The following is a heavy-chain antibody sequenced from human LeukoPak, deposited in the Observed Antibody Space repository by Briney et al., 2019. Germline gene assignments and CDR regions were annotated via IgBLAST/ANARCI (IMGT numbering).Heavy chain of an antibody. Sequence: TGGSLRLSCAASGLSFSDAWMTWVRQAPGKGLEWVGRIKNKIDGGTTDYAAPVKGRFTISREDSKNMLYLQMNSLKTEDTAVYYCTTTGADTRNWFDPWGQGTLVTVSS. CDR1: GLSFSDAW. CDR2: IKNKIDGGTT. J-gene: IGHJ5*02. V-gene: IGHV3-15*01. CDR3: TTTGADTRNWFDP. D-gene: IGHD5-18*01.